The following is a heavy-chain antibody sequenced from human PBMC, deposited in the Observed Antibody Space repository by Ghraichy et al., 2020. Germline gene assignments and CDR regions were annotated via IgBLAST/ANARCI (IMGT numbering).Heavy chain of an antibody. CDR2: IYYSGST. D-gene: IGHD1-20*01. Sequence: SETLSLTCTVSGGSISSSSYYWGWIRQPPGKGLEWIGSIYYSGSTYYNPSLKSRVTISVDTSKNQFSLKLSSVTAADTAVYYCARLRSLYNWNDDYYYGMDVWGQGTTVTVSS. CDR3: ARLRSLYNWNDDYYYGMDV. V-gene: IGHV4-39*01. J-gene: IGHJ6*02. CDR1: GGSISSSSYY.